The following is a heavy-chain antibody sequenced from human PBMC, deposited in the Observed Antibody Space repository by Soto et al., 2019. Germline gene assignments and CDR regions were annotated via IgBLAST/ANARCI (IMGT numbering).Heavy chain of an antibody. CDR1: GFSFSTYA. Sequence: EVQLLESGGGLAQPGGSLRLSCAASGFSFSTYAMSWVRQAPGKGLEWVSSIPRSGDSTYYADSVKGRFTISRDNSKNTLYLQMNTLRAEDTALYYCARLSYCTETTCLEDVWGQGTTVSVSS. J-gene: IGHJ6*02. CDR3: ARLSYCTETTCLEDV. CDR2: IPRSGDST. V-gene: IGHV3-23*01. D-gene: IGHD2-8*01.